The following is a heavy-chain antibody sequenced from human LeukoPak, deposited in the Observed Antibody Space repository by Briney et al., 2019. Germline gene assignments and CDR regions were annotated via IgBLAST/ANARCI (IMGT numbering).Heavy chain of an antibody. Sequence: GASVKVSCKASGYTFTSYDINWVRQATGQGLEWMGWMNPNSGNTGYAQKFQGRVTMTRNTSISTAYMELSSLRSVDTAVYYCARGGQWLVMYYFDYWGQGTLVTVSS. CDR2: MNPNSGNT. J-gene: IGHJ4*02. CDR3: ARGGQWLVMYYFDY. CDR1: GYTFTSYD. D-gene: IGHD6-19*01. V-gene: IGHV1-8*01.